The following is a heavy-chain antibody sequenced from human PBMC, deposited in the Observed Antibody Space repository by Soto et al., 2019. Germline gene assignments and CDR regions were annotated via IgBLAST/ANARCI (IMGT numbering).Heavy chain of an antibody. D-gene: IGHD2-15*01. J-gene: IGHJ5*01. CDR3: ARGRYCLTGRCFPNWFDS. Sequence: SETLSLTCSVSDDSISTVDYFWAWIRQPPGQTMEYIGYIYKSATTYYNPSFESRVAISLDTSKSQFSLNVTSVTAADTAVYFCARGRYCLTGRCFPNWFDSWGQGNLVTVSS. V-gene: IGHV4-30-4*01. CDR2: IYKSATT. CDR1: DDSISTVDYF.